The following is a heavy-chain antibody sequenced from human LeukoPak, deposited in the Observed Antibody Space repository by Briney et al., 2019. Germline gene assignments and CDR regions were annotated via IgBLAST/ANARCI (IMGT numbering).Heavy chain of an antibody. CDR3: AKGYTGYYYYYMDV. V-gene: IGHV3-74*01. D-gene: IGHD1-1*01. J-gene: IGHJ6*03. CDR1: GFTFSDTW. CDR2: IRSDGSDT. Sequence: GGSLRLSCAASGFTFSDTWMHWVRQAPGKGLVWVSRIRSDGSDTRYAESVKGRFTISRDNAKNSLYLQMNSLRAEDTALYYCAKGYTGYYYYYMDVWGKGTTVTVSS.